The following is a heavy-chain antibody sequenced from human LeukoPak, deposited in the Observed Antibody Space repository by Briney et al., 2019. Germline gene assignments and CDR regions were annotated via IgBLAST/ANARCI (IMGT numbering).Heavy chain of an antibody. V-gene: IGHV1-69*05. CDR1: GGTFSSYA. CDR3: ARGDVVVPAAIDY. D-gene: IGHD2-2*01. J-gene: IGHJ4*02. CDR2: IIPIFGTA. Sequence: SVKVSCKASGGTFSSYAISWVRQAPGQGLEWVGGIIPIFGTANYAQKFQGRVTITTDESTSTAYMELSSLRSEDTAVYYCARGDVVVPAAIDYWGQGTLVTVSS.